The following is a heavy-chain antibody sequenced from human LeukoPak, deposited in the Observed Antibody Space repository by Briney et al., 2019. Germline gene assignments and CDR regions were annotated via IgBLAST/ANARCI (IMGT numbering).Heavy chain of an antibody. CDR2: IIPIFGTA. V-gene: IGHV1-69*05. CDR3: ARDLRQRGTLNWFDP. Sequence: ASVKVSCKASGGTFSSYAISWVRQAPGQWLEWMGGIIPIFGTANYAQKFQGRVTITTDESTSTAYMELSSLRSEDTAVYYCARDLRQRGTLNWFDPWGQGTLVTVSS. CDR1: GGTFSSYA. D-gene: IGHD6-25*01. J-gene: IGHJ5*02.